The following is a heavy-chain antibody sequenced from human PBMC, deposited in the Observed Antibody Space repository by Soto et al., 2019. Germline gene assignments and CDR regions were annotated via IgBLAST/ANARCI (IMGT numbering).Heavy chain of an antibody. CDR2: INPSGGST. CDR3: ARDLRATYYYDSSGFDY. V-gene: IGHV1-46*01. Sequence: GASVKVSCKASGYTFTSYYMHWVRQAPGQGLEWMGIINPSGGSTSYAQKFQGRVTMTRDTSTSTVYMELSSLRSEDTAVYYCARDLRATYYYDSSGFDYWGQGTLVTVSS. J-gene: IGHJ4*02. CDR1: GYTFTSYY. D-gene: IGHD3-22*01.